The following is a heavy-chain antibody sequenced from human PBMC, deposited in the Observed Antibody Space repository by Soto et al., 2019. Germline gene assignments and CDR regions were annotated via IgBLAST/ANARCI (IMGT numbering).Heavy chain of an antibody. CDR3: ARDNHSSGWYFVPSY. V-gene: IGHV3-33*01. CDR1: GFTFSSYG. J-gene: IGHJ4*02. Sequence: PGGSLRLSCAASGFTFSSYGMHWVRQAPGKWLEWVAVIWYDGNNKYYADSVKGRFTISRDNSKSTLYLQMSSLRAEDTAVYYCARDNHSSGWYFVPSYWGQGAQVTVSS. D-gene: IGHD6-19*01. CDR2: IWYDGNNK.